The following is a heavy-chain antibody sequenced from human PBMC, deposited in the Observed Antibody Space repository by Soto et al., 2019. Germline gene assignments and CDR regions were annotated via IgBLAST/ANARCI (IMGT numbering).Heavy chain of an antibody. V-gene: IGHV1-69*01. CDR2: IIPIFGIA. CDR1: GGAYSSYA. CDR3: AREDRDRETGLVPAAIDGMDV. J-gene: IGHJ6*02. Sequence: SVKVCCKASGGAYSSYAMRWVRQATGQGLEWMGGIIPIFGIASYAQKFQGRVTITADESTSTAYMELSSLRSDDTAVYYCAREDRDRETGLVPAAIDGMDVWGQGTTVTVSS. D-gene: IGHD2-2*01.